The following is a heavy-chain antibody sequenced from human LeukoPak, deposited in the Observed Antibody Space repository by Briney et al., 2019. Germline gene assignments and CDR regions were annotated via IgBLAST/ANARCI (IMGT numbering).Heavy chain of an antibody. D-gene: IGHD5-12*01. CDR2: IYYSGST. Sequence: GSLRLSCAASGFTFSSYEMNWVRQAPGKGLEWIATIYYSGSTYNPSLKSRVTISADTSKNQFSLKMTSVTAADTAVYYCARGGGYSAYDYFAYFDSWGQGTLVTVSS. J-gene: IGHJ4*02. V-gene: IGHV4-59*12. CDR1: GFTFSSYE. CDR3: ARGGGYSAYDYFAYFDS.